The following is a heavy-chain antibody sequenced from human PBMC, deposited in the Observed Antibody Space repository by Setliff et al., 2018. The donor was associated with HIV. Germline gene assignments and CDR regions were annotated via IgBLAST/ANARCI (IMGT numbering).Heavy chain of an antibody. Sequence: PSETLSLTCTVSGGSISSGGYYWSWIRQHPGKGLEWIGYIYYSGSTYYNPSLKSRVTMSLDTSKNQFSLKLRSVTAADTAVYYCARGAYYDILTAYFSYLDLWGRGTLVTVSS. V-gene: IGHV4-31*03. D-gene: IGHD3-9*01. CDR2: IYYSGST. J-gene: IGHJ2*01. CDR1: GGSISSGGYY. CDR3: ARGAYYDILTAYFSYLDL.